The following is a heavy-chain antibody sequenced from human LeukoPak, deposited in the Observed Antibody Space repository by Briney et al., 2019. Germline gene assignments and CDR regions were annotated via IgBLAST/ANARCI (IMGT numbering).Heavy chain of an antibody. J-gene: IGHJ4*02. CDR1: GYTFTSYG. Sequence: SVRVSCKASGYTFTSYGISWVRQAPGQGLEWMGWISVYNVNTNYAQKFQGRVTMTTDTSTSTAYMELRSLRSDDTAVYYCARVLSGTTALDYWGQGTLVTVFS. CDR3: ARVLSGTTALDY. CDR2: ISVYNVNT. D-gene: IGHD1-20*01. V-gene: IGHV1-18*01.